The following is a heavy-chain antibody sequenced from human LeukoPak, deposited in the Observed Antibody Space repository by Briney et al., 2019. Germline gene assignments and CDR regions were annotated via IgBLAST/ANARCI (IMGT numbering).Heavy chain of an antibody. D-gene: IGHD1-26*01. Sequence: SVKVSCKASGGTFSSYAISWVRQAPGQGLEWMGGIIPIFGTANYAQKFQGRVTITADESTSTAYMELRSLRSDDTAVYSCARAGAAVTTHFDSWGQGTLVTVSS. CDR1: GGTFSSYA. V-gene: IGHV1-69*01. CDR3: ARAGAAVTTHFDS. CDR2: IIPIFGTA. J-gene: IGHJ4*02.